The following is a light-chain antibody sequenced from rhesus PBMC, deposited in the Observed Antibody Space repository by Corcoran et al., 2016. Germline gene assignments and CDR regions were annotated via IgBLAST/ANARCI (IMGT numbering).Light chain of an antibody. J-gene: IGKJ2*01. V-gene: IGKV1-32*02. CDR3: HQSNSNPYS. Sequence: DIQMSQSPSPLSASVGDRVTITCRASQGISRYLNWYQQKPGKAPKLLINYAKSLASGVPSRLSGRGSGTEFTLAISSLQPEDFATYCCHQSNSNPYSFGPGAKVEIK. CDR2: YAK. CDR1: QGISRY.